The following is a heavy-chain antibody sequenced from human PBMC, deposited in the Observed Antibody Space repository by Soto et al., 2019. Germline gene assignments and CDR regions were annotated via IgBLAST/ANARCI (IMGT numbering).Heavy chain of an antibody. J-gene: IGHJ4*02. CDR2: IYYSGST. D-gene: IGHD6-19*01. CDR1: GGSISSYY. Sequence: SETLSLTCTVSGGSISSYYWSWIRQPPGKGLEWIGYIYYSGSTNYNPSLKSRVTISVDTSKNQISLKLSSVTAADTAVYYCAYSTGWSVSDYRGQRTLVTVSS. V-gene: IGHV4-59*01. CDR3: AYSTGWSVSDY.